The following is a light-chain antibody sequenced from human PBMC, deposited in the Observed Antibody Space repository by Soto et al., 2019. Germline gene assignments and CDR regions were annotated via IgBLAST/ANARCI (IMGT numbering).Light chain of an antibody. V-gene: IGLV2-14*01. Sequence: QSALTQPASVSGSPGQSITISCTGTSSDVGGYNYVSWYQQHPGKAPKLMIYDVSNRPSGVSNRFSGSKSGNTASLTISGVQAEDEADYYCRSYTSSSTDVFGTGTKVTVL. CDR1: SSDVGGYNY. CDR2: DVS. CDR3: RSYTSSSTDV. J-gene: IGLJ1*01.